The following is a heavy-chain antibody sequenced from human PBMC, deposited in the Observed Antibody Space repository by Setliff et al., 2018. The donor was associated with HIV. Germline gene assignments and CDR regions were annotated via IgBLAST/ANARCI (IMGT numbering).Heavy chain of an antibody. J-gene: IGHJ4*02. D-gene: IGHD6-13*01. V-gene: IGHV3-9*01. Sequence: LRLSCAASGFTFDDYAMHWVRQAPGKGLEWVSGISWNSGSIGYADSAKGRFTISRDNAKNSLYLQMNSLRAEDTALYYCAKDISGYSSSWPSTPDYWGQGTLVTVSS. CDR1: GFTFDDYA. CDR3: AKDISGYSSSWPSTPDY. CDR2: ISWNSGSI.